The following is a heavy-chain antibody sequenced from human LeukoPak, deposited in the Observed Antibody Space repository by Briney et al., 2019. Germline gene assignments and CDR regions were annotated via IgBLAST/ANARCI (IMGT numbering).Heavy chain of an antibody. CDR3: TTGESNWNLDMCDY. Sequence: GGSLRLSCAASGFTFSNAWMSWVRQAPGKGLEWVGRIKSKTDGGTTDYAAPVKGRFTISRDDSKNTLYLQMNSLKTEDTAVYYCTTGESNWNLDMCDYWGQGTLVTVSS. CDR1: GFTFSNAW. D-gene: IGHD1-1*01. CDR2: IKSKTDGGTT. J-gene: IGHJ4*02. V-gene: IGHV3-15*01.